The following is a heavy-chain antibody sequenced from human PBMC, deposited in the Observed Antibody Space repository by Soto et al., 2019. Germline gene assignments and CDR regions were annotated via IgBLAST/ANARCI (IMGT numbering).Heavy chain of an antibody. Sequence: QITLKESGPTLVKPTQTLTLTCTFSGFSLSTSGVGVGWIRQPPGKALEWLALIYWDDDKRYSPSLKSSHTTTKDTSKNQVVLTMTNRDPVDTATYYCAHRVPGSVIGSSSLFDYWGQGTLVTVSS. D-gene: IGHD6-6*01. CDR2: IYWDDDK. CDR3: AHRVPGSVIGSSSLFDY. CDR1: GFSLSTSGVG. J-gene: IGHJ4*02. V-gene: IGHV2-5*02.